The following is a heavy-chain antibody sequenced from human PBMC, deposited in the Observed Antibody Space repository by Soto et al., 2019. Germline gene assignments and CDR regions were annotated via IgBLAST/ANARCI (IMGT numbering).Heavy chain of an antibody. CDR3: ARDGYINPDY. CDR1: GFAFGDYA. V-gene: IGHV3-49*04. D-gene: IGHD4-4*01. Sequence: GGSLRLSCSCSGFAFGDYATTWVRQAPGRGLEWVSFIRNKPYGGTAEYAASVKDRFIVSRDDSKNTAYLQMNRLKTEDSGVYFCARDGYINPDYWGRGTLVTVSS. CDR2: IRNKPYGGTA. J-gene: IGHJ4*02.